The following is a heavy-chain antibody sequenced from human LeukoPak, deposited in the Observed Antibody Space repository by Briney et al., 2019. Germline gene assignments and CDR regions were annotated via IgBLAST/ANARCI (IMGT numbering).Heavy chain of an antibody. CDR1: GFNIYTYT. CDR3: AKGLERESRIDS. CDR2: IRNSDGVT. D-gene: IGHD1-1*01. Sequence: GQSLRLSCDASGFNIYTYTMYWVRQAPGQGLEWVSGIRNSDGVTYYADSVRGRFTISTDNSKNTLYLQMNSLRAEDTALYYCAKGLERESRIDSWGQGTLVTVSS. V-gene: IGHV3-23*01. J-gene: IGHJ4*02.